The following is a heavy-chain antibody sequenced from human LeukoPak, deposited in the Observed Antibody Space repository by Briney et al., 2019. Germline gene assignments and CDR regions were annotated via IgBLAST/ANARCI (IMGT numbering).Heavy chain of an antibody. Sequence: GGSLRLSCAASGSYFSSYWMHWVRQAPGKGLVWVSRINSDASFTTYADSVKGRFTISRDDAKNTLYLQMNTLRAEDTAVYYCTRSPSAGNFPDYWGQGTLVTVSS. J-gene: IGHJ4*02. D-gene: IGHD4-23*01. V-gene: IGHV3-74*01. CDR1: GSYFSSYW. CDR3: TRSPSAGNFPDY. CDR2: INSDASFT.